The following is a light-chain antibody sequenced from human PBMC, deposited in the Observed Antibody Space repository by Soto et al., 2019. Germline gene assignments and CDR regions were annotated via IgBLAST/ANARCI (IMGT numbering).Light chain of an antibody. CDR2: GAS. Sequence: EIVMTQSPATLSVSPGERATLSCRASQSVSNYLAWYQQKPGQAPRLLIYGASTRATGIPARFSGGGSETEFTLTISNLQSEDFAVYYCQQYHNWPPLTFGGGTKVEIK. CDR3: QQYHNWPPLT. CDR1: QSVSNY. J-gene: IGKJ4*01. V-gene: IGKV3-15*01.